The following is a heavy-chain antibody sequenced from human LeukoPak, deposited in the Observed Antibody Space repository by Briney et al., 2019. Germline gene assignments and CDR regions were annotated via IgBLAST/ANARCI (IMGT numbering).Heavy chain of an antibody. D-gene: IGHD4-17*01. J-gene: IGHJ4*02. CDR2: LSVSGGST. V-gene: IGHV3-23*01. CDR3: AKAHYGFDY. CDR1: GFTFSSYA. Sequence: PGGSLRLSCAASGFTFSSYAMSWVRPAPGEGLEGVSALSVSGGSTYYADSVKGRFTISRDNSENTLYLQMNSLRAEDTAVYYCAKAHYGFDYWGQGTLVTVSS.